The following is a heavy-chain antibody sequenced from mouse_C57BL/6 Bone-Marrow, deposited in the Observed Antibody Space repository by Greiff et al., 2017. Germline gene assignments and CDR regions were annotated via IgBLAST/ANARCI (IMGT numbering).Heavy chain of an antibody. V-gene: IGHV1-81*01. CDR2: IYPRSGNT. CDR3: ARGRYFDV. J-gene: IGHJ1*03. Sequence: QVQLKQSGAELARPGASVKLSCKASGYTFTSYGISWVKQRTGQGLEWIGEIYPRSGNTYYNEKFKGKATLTADKSSSTAYMELRSLTSEDSAVYFCARGRYFDVWGTGTTVTVSS. CDR1: GYTFTSYG.